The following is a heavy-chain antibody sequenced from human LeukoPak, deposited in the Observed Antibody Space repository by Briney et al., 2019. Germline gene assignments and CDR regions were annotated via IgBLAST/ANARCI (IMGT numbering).Heavy chain of an antibody. J-gene: IGHJ3*02. CDR1: GGSISSYY. CDR3: ARDGWEYCSSTSCYAFDI. D-gene: IGHD2-2*01. Sequence: PSETLSLTCTVSGGSISSYYWSWIRQPAGKGLEWTGRIYTSGSTNYNPSLKSRVTMSVDTSKNQFSLKLSSVTAADTAVYYCARDGWEYCSSTSCYAFDIWGQGTMVTVSS. V-gene: IGHV4-4*07. CDR2: IYTSGST.